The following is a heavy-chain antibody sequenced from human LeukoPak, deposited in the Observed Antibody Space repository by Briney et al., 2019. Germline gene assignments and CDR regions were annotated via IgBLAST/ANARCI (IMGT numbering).Heavy chain of an antibody. CDR2: ISSTGNFI. V-gene: IGHV3-21*01. Sequence: GGSLRLSCAASGFTFSSYAMLWVRQAPGKGLEWVSSISSTGNFIYYAHSLKDRFTVSRDNAKSSLYLQMNRLRAEDTAVYYCARVLWDHWGQGTLVTVSS. CDR3: ARVLWDH. CDR1: GFTFSSYA. J-gene: IGHJ4*02.